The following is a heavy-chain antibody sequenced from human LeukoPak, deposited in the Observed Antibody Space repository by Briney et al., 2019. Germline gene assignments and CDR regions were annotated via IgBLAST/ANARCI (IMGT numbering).Heavy chain of an antibody. Sequence: GGSLRLSCVASGFIFSSYAMHWVRQAPGKGLEWVAIISNDGSNKYYADSVKGRFTLSRENSKYTVYLQMNSLRAEDTAVYYCARDLGLGRGWYGGDYWGQGTLVTVSS. CDR3: ARDLGLGRGWYGGDY. D-gene: IGHD6-19*01. CDR2: ISNDGSNK. J-gene: IGHJ4*02. CDR1: GFIFSSYA. V-gene: IGHV3-30-3*01.